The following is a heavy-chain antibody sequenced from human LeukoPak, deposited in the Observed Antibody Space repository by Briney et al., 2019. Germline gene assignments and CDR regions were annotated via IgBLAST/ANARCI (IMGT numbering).Heavy chain of an antibody. CDR1: GFTFSSYS. CDR2: ISSSSSYI. J-gene: IGHJ4*02. CDR3: ASRTMVRGVIRVY. D-gene: IGHD3-10*01. V-gene: IGHV3-21*01. Sequence: GGSLRLSCAASGFTFSSYSMNWVRQAPGKGLEWVSSISSSSSYIYYADSMKGRFTISRDNAKNSLYLQMNSLRAEDTAVYYCASRTMVRGVIRVYWGQGTLVTVSS.